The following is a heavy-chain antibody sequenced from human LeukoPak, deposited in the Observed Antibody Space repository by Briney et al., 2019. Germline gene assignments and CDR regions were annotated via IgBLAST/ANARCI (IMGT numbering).Heavy chain of an antibody. D-gene: IGHD3-9*01. CDR3: ARGRYYDFLTGFYSRYYFDY. CDR1: GYTFTSYY. J-gene: IGHJ4*02. V-gene: IGHV1-46*01. Sequence: GASVKVSCEASGYTFTSYYMDWVRQAPGQGLEWMGIINPSGGTTRYAQKFQGRVTMTRNTSISTAYMELSSLRSKDTAVYYCARGRYYDFLTGFYSRYYFDYWGQGTLVTVSS. CDR2: INPSGGTT.